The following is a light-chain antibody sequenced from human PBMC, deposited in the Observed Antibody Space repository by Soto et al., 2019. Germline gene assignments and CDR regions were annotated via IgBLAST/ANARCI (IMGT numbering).Light chain of an antibody. CDR3: SSYTTTTIL. Sequence: QSALTQPASVSGSPGQSVTISCTGTSSDVGGYQSVSWYQQHPGKAPKLIIYEVNNRPSGVSNRFSGSTSGNTASLTISGLQAADEATYYCSSYTTTTILFGGGTKVTVL. CDR1: SSDVGGYQS. J-gene: IGLJ2*01. CDR2: EVN. V-gene: IGLV2-14*01.